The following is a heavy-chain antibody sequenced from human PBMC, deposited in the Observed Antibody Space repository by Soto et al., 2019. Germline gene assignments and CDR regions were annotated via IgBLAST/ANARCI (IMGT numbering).Heavy chain of an antibody. V-gene: IGHV3-7*05. CDR2: IKQDGSEK. D-gene: IGHD5-12*01. J-gene: IGHJ5*02. CDR3: ARDGPDSVEMATIPFKPLGRWFDP. CDR1: GFTFSSYW. Sequence: GGSLRLSCAASGFTFSSYWMSWVRQAPGKGLEWVANIKQDGSEKYYVDSVKGRFTISRDNAKNSLYLQMNSLRAEDTAVYYCARDGPDSVEMATIPFKPLGRWFDPWGQGTLVTVSS.